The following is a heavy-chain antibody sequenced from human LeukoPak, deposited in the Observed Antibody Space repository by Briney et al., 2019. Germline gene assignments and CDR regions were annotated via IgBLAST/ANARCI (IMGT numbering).Heavy chain of an antibody. CDR1: GDSVSSNIAC. CDR3: ARYLGAAGMYYFDY. Sequence: SQTLSLTCAIPGDSVSSNIACWHWIRRYPSRCLGWLGSAYYRSKWYNDYAVSVKSRTHMTRDTSTNNFSLQLNTVPTEDTAVYYCARYLGAAGMYYFDYWGQGTLVTVSS. J-gene: IGHJ4*02. CDR2: AYYRSKWYN. D-gene: IGHD6-13*01. V-gene: IGHV6-1*01.